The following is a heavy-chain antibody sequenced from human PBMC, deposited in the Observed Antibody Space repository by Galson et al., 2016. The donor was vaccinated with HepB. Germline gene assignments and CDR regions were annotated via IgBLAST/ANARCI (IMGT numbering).Heavy chain of an antibody. CDR2: TYYRSKWYN. D-gene: IGHD1-20*01. Sequence: CAISGDSVSSNSAAWNWIRQSPSRGLEWLGRTYYRSKWYNDYAASVKSRTTINPDTSKNRFSLQLRSVTPEDKAVYYCARVRSYNWHDGVFDYWGQGSLVTVSS. J-gene: IGHJ4*02. CDR3: ARVRSYNWHDGVFDY. CDR1: GDSVSSNSAA. V-gene: IGHV6-1*01.